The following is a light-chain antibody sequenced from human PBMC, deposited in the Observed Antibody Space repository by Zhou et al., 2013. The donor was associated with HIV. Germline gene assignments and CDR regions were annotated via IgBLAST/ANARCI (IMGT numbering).Light chain of an antibody. CDR2: KAS. J-gene: IGKJ1*01. CDR1: QSISSW. V-gene: IGKV1-5*03. Sequence: DIQMTQSPSTLSASVGDRVTITCRASQSISSWLAWYQQKPGKAPKLLIYKASSLESGVPSRFSGSGSGTEFTLTISSLQPDDFATYYCQQSYSTPWPFGQGTKVEIK. CDR3: QQSYSTPWP.